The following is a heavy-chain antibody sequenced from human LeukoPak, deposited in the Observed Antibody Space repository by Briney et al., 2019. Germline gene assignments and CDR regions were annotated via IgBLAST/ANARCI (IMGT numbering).Heavy chain of an antibody. V-gene: IGHV3-11*04. CDR1: GFTFSDYN. J-gene: IGHJ5*02. CDR2: ISRSGSTK. CDR3: ARGGKLEPTAMPT. Sequence: GGSLRLSCAASGFTFSDYNMRWIRQAPGKGLEWVSSISRSGSTKYYADSVKGRFTISRDNAKNMLYLQINSLRVEDTAIYYCARGGKLEPTAMPTWGQGSLVVVSS. D-gene: IGHD2-2*01.